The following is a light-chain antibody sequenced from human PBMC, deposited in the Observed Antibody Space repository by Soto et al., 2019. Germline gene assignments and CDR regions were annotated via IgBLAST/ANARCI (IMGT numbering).Light chain of an antibody. CDR3: HQRQSWPRT. CDR2: STS. V-gene: IGKV3-15*01. CDR1: QSVNNS. Sequence: EIVMTQSPATLSVSPGEGATLSCRASQSVNNSLAWYQQTPGRAPRLLIYSTSTRAIDTADRFSGSGSGTDFTLTISSLEPEDFAVYYCHQRQSWPRTFGQGTKVDIK. J-gene: IGKJ1*01.